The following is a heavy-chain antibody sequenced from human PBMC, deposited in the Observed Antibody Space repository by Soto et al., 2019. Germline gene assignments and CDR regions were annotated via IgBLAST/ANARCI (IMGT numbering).Heavy chain of an antibody. CDR2: MYISGST. V-gene: IGHV4-4*07. CDR1: GVSISGYY. CDR3: ASDHINLNVFDF. Sequence: QMQLQESGPGLVKPSETLSLTCTVSGVSISGYYWTWIRQTAGKGLEWIGRMYISGSTNYNPSLKSRGTMSVDTSKNHFSLKLRSVTAADTAVYYCASDHINLNVFDFWGQGTMVTVSS. J-gene: IGHJ3*01.